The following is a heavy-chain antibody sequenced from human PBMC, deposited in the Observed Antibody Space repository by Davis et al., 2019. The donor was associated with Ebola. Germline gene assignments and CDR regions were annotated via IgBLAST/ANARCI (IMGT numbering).Heavy chain of an antibody. J-gene: IGHJ6*03. CDR1: GFTFSNYP. V-gene: IGHV3-30-3*01. CDR3: ARMGYYYMDV. CDR2: ISHDGGSE. Sequence: PGGSLRLSCAASGFTFSNYPMHWVRQAPGKGLEWVAIISHDGGSEYYADSVKGRFTISRDRSGNTVSLQMNSLRAEDTAVYYCARMGYYYMDVWGKGTTVTVSS.